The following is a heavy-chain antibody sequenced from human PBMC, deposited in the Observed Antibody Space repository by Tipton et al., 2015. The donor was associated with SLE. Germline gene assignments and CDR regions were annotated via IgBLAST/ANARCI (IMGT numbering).Heavy chain of an antibody. CDR3: AGGSGYCSGGSCLDY. J-gene: IGHJ4*02. CDR2: INHSGST. CDR1: GGSFSGYY. D-gene: IGHD2-15*01. Sequence: TLSLTCAVYGGSFSGYYWSWIRQPPGEGLEWIGEINHSGSTNYIPSLKSRVTISVDTSKNQFSLRLNSVTAADTAVYYCAGGSGYCSGGSCLDYWGQGTLVTVSS. V-gene: IGHV4-34*01.